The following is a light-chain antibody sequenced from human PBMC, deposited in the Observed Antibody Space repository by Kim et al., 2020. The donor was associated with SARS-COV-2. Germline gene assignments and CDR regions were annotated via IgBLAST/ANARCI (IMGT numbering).Light chain of an antibody. CDR1: SYNIGSNT. CDR3: AAWDDRMNGPV. J-gene: IGLJ1*01. V-gene: IGLV1-44*01. Sequence: GQRVTISSYGSSYNIGSNTVNWNQQLPDTAPKLLIYSKHQRSSGVPDRLAGSTSGTSATLAISWLQFEDEADYYCAAWDDRMNGPVFGTGTKVTVL. CDR2: SKH.